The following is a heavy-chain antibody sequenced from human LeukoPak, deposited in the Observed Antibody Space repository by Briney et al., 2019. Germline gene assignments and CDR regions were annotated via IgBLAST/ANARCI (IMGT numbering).Heavy chain of an antibody. V-gene: IGHV4-34*01. Sequence: SETLSLTCAVYGGSFSDYYWSWIRQSPGKGLEWIGEINHSGSTNYNPSLKSRVTILVDTSKNQFSLKLSSVTAADTAVYYCASAVGYSSSWFDYWGQGTLVTVSS. J-gene: IGHJ4*02. CDR1: GGSFSDYY. CDR2: INHSGST. D-gene: IGHD6-13*01. CDR3: ASAVGYSSSWFDY.